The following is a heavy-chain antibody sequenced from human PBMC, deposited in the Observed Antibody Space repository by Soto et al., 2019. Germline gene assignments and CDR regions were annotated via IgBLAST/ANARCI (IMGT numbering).Heavy chain of an antibody. CDR3: AKVRDTTMDMNFDY. Sequence: EVQLVESGGGLIQPGGSLRLSCAASGFTVSSNYMSWVRQAPGKGLEWVSTFDNSDGRTYYSDSVKGRFTISRDNSKNTLFLQMNSLRPEDTAVYYCAKVRDTTMDMNFDYWGQGTLVTVSS. V-gene: IGHV3-53*01. CDR2: DNSDGRT. CDR1: GFTVSSNY. J-gene: IGHJ4*02. D-gene: IGHD5-18*01.